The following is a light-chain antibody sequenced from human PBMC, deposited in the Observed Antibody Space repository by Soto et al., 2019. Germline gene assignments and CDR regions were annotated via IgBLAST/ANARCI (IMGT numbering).Light chain of an antibody. CDR2: GAS. Sequence: DIQMTQSPSSLSASVGDRVTITCRASQSISAYLNWYQQKPGKAPKLLIYGASTLQSGVPSRFSGSGSGTDFTLNISSLQAEDFATYYCQQSYTNPAALTFGGGTKVEIK. J-gene: IGKJ4*01. CDR1: QSISAY. CDR3: QQSYTNPAALT. V-gene: IGKV1-39*01.